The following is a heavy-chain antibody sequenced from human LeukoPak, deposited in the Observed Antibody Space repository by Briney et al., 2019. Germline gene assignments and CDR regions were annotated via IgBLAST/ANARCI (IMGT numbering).Heavy chain of an antibody. CDR2: IYPGVFDI. D-gene: IGHD3-22*01. Sequence: GEPLKFPCKGLGYSFTNYWIAWVRRTRGKGLEGVGGIYPGVFDIRYSPSFQSQVTISADKSINTASLQWSSLNASDTAMYYCARHAFHNDNSAYYFAHWGQGTLVTVS. CDR1: GYSFTNYW. CDR3: ARHAFHNDNSAYYFAH. J-gene: IGHJ4*02. V-gene: IGHV5-51*01.